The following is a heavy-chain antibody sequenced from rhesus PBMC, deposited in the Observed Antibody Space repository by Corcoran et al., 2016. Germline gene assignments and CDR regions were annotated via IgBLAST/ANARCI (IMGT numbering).Heavy chain of an antibody. J-gene: IGHJ4*01. Sequence: EVQLVESGGGLAKPGGSLRLSCAASGFTFSSLCMHWVSQAPGKGLECHSGINSACSSTYYGDSVKGRFTISRENAKNTLYLQMDGLRPEDTAVYYCAGEFSTTDYWGQGVLVTVSS. CDR2: INSACSST. D-gene: IGHD2-15*01. V-gene: IGHV3-14*01. CDR3: AGEFSTTDY. CDR1: GFTFSSLC.